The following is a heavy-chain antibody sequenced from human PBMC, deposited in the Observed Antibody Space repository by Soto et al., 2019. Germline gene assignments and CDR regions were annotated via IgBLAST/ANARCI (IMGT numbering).Heavy chain of an antibody. J-gene: IGHJ4*02. CDR2: ISGSGSST. Sequence: GGPLRLSCAASGFTCSSYAMSWVRQAPGKGLEWVSAISGSGSSTYYADSVKGRFTISRDKSKNTLYLQMNSLRAEDTAVYYCAKAPSGSDSGYWGQGTLVTVSS. V-gene: IGHV3-23*01. D-gene: IGHD5-12*01. CDR1: GFTCSSYA. CDR3: AKAPSGSDSGY.